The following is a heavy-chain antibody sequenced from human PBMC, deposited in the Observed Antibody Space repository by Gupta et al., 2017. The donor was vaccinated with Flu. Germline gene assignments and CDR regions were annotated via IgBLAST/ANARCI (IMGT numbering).Heavy chain of an antibody. CDR3: ARHGGYSFGSGLDY. V-gene: IGHV4-39*01. Sequence: YWSWVRLSPGKGLEWMGTLYFSESTYYNPSLKSRVTISVDTSKNQFSLKMRSVTAADTAVYYCARHGGYSFGSGLDYWGRGTLVTVSS. CDR2: LYFSEST. J-gene: IGHJ4*02. CDR1: Y. D-gene: IGHD5-18*01.